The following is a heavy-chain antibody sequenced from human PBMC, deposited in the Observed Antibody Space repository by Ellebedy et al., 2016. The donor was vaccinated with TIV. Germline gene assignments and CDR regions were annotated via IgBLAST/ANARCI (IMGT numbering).Heavy chain of an antibody. V-gene: IGHV3-15*01. CDR1: GFTFSNAW. J-gene: IGHJ4*02. Sequence: PGGFLRLSCAASGFTFSNAWTSWVRQALGTGLEWVGRIQSKTDGGTTDYAAPVKGRFTISRDDSKNTLYLQMNSLKAEDTAVYYCTSYYRYYYDSKGPWGWGQGTLVTVSS. CDR3: TSYYRYYYDSKGPWG. CDR2: IQSKTDGGTT. D-gene: IGHD3-22*01.